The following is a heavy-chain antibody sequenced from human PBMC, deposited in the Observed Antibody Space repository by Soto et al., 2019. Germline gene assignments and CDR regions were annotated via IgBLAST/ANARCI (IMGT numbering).Heavy chain of an antibody. Sequence: SLRLSCAASGFVFTNYPMSWVRQAPGTGLEWISSISGTGAYTYYADPVKGRFTISRDNAKNSLYLQMNNLRDEDTAVYYCARDPSIRSPPDYWGRGTLVTAPQ. CDR3: ARDPSIRSPPDY. D-gene: IGHD3-3*02. CDR1: GFVFTNYP. CDR2: ISGTGAYT. J-gene: IGHJ4*02. V-gene: IGHV3-23*01.